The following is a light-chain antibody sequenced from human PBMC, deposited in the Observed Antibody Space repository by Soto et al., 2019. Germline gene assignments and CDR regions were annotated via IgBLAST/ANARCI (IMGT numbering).Light chain of an antibody. J-gene: IGKJ5*01. CDR1: GSGFYSSNNKNY. Sequence: DILVTQSPDSLTVSMGEGAAINSTSGGSGFYSSNNKNYLAWYQQKPGQPPKLVIYWASTRESGVPDRFSVSGSWTDFTLPISSLHAEDVAVYYCKQYYSTPRITLGQGTRLEIK. V-gene: IGKV4-1*01. CDR2: WAS. CDR3: KQYYSTPRIT.